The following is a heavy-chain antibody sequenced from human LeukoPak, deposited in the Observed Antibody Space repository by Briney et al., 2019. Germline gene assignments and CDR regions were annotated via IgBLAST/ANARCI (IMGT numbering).Heavy chain of an antibody. J-gene: IGHJ4*02. CDR3: ASIGGTSLEY. Sequence: ASVKVSCKASGYTFTDHYMHWARQAPGQGLEWVGWINPNSGGTNYAQKFQGRVTMTRDTSINTAYMEVSRLRSDDTAVYYCASIGGTSLEYGGQGTLVTVSS. V-gene: IGHV1-2*02. D-gene: IGHD4-23*01. CDR1: GYTFTDHY. CDR2: INPNSGGT.